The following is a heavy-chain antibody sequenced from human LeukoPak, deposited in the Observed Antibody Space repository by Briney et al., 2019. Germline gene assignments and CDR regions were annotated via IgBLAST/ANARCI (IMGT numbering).Heavy chain of an antibody. CDR2: INPNGGGT. Sequence: ASVKVSCKASGYIFSDYYMHWGRQAPGQGLERMGWINPNGGGTNYAQKFQGRVTMTRDRSISTVHMDLSRLTYDDTAVYYCARDKGPRWEDYWGQGTLVTVSS. V-gene: IGHV1-2*02. J-gene: IGHJ4*02. D-gene: IGHD1-26*01. CDR3: ARDKGPRWEDY. CDR1: GYIFSDYY.